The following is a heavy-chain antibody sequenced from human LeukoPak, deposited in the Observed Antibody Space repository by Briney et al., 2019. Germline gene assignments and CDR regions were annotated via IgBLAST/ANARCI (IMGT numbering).Heavy chain of an antibody. CDR3: AREGYGQGWFDP. CDR2: IYHSGST. CDR1: GGSFSDYY. D-gene: IGHD5-12*01. Sequence: SSETLSLTCAVYGGSFSDYYWTWIRQPPGKGLEWIGEIYHSGSTNYNPSLKSRVTISVDTSKNQFSLKLSSVTAADTAVYYCAREGYGQGWFDPWGQGTLVTVSS. J-gene: IGHJ5*02. V-gene: IGHV4-34*01.